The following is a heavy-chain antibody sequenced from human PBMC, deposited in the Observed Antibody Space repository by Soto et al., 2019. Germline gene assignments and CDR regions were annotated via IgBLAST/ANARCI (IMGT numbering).Heavy chain of an antibody. Sequence: QVQLQESGPGLVKPSQTLSLTCTVSGGSINNTDYYWSWIRQPPGKGLEYIGYISDIGRNDYNPSLKSRTILSLDTSKNQSSRRLNSVTAADTAVYYCPRVQRDSAFGHFDYGGQGPRVPVSS. CDR1: GGSINNTDYY. CDR2: ISDIGRN. CDR3: PRVQRDSAFGHFDY. V-gene: IGHV4-30-4*01. D-gene: IGHD2-15*01. J-gene: IGHJ4*02.